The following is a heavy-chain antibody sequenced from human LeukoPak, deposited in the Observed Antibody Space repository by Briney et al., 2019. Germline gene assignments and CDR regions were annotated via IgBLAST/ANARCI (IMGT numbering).Heavy chain of an antibody. CDR3: ARVVSDRSGWTDY. CDR1: GFTFSSYS. Sequence: GGSLRLSCAASGFTFSSYSMNWVRQAPGKGLEWVSFISSSSSYIYYADSVKGRFTISRDNTKNSPYLQMNSLRAEDTAVYYCARVVSDRSGWTDYWGQGTLVTVSS. D-gene: IGHD3-10*01. J-gene: IGHJ4*02. CDR2: ISSSSSYI. V-gene: IGHV3-21*01.